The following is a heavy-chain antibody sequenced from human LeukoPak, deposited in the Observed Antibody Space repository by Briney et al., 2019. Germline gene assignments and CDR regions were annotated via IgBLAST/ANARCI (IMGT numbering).Heavy chain of an antibody. Sequence: GGYLRLSCAASGFSFSGYWMNWVRQAPGKGLEWLANINQDGSHEYYLDSVKGRFTISRDNAKNSLYLQMNSLRAEDTALYYCATWGGREDYWGQGTLVTVSS. CDR1: GFSFSGYW. CDR3: ATWGGREDY. D-gene: IGHD3-16*01. V-gene: IGHV3-7*01. CDR2: INQDGSHE. J-gene: IGHJ4*02.